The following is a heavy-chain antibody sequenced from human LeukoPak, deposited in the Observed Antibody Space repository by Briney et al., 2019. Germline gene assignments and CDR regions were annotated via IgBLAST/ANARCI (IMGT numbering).Heavy chain of an antibody. Sequence: ASVKVSCKASGYTFTGYYIHWVRQAPGQGLEWMGWINANSGGTNYAQKFQGRVTMTRDTSISTAYMELSRLRSDDTAVYSCARPGTLGYSGNYYYFDYWGQGTLVTVSS. D-gene: IGHD1-26*01. CDR1: GYTFTGYY. CDR2: INANSGGT. J-gene: IGHJ4*02. CDR3: ARPGTLGYSGNYYYFDY. V-gene: IGHV1-2*02.